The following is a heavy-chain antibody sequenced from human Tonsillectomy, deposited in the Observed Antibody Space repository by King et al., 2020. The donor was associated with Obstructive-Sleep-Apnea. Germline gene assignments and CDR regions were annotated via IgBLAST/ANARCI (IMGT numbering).Heavy chain of an antibody. Sequence: VQLVESGGGVVQPGRSLRLSCAASGFTFSSFAMHWVRQAPGKGLEGVAVTSNDGSNKYYADSVKGRFTISRDNAKNTLFLQMNSLSAEDAAVYYCASALNRHDMFNGMDGWGQGTTVTVSS. J-gene: IGHJ6*02. D-gene: IGHD1-1*01. CDR3: ASALNRHDMFNGMDG. CDR1: GFTFSSFA. V-gene: IGHV3-30*04. CDR2: TSNDGSNK.